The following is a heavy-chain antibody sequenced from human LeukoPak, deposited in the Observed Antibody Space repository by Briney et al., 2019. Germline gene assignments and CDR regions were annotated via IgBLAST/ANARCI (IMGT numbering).Heavy chain of an antibody. Sequence: ASVKVSCKASGYTFTGYYMHWVRQAPGQGLEWMGWINPNSGGTNYAQKFQGRVTMTRDTSISTAYMELSSLRSEDTAVYYCARAPRDPSGAFDIWGQGTMVTVSS. CDR3: ARAPRDPSGAFDI. CDR2: INPNSGGT. V-gene: IGHV1-2*02. J-gene: IGHJ3*02. D-gene: IGHD3-10*01. CDR1: GYTFTGYY.